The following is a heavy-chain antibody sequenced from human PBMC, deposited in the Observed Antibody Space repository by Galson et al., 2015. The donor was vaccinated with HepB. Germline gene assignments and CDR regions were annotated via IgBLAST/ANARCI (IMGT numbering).Heavy chain of an antibody. CDR1: GYTFTGYY. V-gene: IGHV1-2*02. D-gene: IGHD3-3*01. Sequence: SVKVSCKASGYTFTGYYMHWVRQAPGQGLEWMGWISPSSGDTNYAQKFQGRVTMARDTSISTAYMELSRLTSDDTAVYYCAKIRTRVVAPPTDAVDIWGQGTMVTVSA. CDR2: ISPSSGDT. CDR3: AKIRTRVVAPPTDAVDI. J-gene: IGHJ3*02.